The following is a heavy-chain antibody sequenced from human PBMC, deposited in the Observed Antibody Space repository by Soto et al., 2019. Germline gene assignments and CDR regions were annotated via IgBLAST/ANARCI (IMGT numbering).Heavy chain of an antibody. J-gene: IGHJ4*02. V-gene: IGHV1-24*01. D-gene: IGHD6-13*01. CDR2: FDPEDGET. CDR3: ATALISGAAAASLDY. Sequence: ASVKVSCKVSGYTLTELYMHWVRQAPGKGLEWMGGFDPEDGETIYAQKVQGRVTMTEDTSTDTAYMELSSLRSEDTAVYYCATALISGAAAASLDYWGQGTLVTVSS. CDR1: GYTLTELY.